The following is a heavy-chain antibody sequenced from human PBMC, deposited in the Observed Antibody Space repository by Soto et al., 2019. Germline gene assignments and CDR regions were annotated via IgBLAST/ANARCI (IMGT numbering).Heavy chain of an antibody. J-gene: IGHJ5*02. V-gene: IGHV2-5*01. CDR2: IYWNDDK. CDR3: ARRRPDYWFDP. Sequence: SGPTLVNPTQTLTLTCTFSGFSLITSEVGVGWIRQPPGKALEWLAFIYWNDDKRYSPSLKSRLTITKDTSKNQVVLTMTNMDPVDTATYYCARRRPDYWFDPWGQGTLVTVSS. CDR1: GFSLITSEVG.